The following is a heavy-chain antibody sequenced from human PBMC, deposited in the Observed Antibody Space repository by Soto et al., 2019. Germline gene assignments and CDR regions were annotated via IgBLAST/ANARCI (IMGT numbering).Heavy chain of an antibody. CDR1: GFTFRTYA. J-gene: IGHJ6*02. D-gene: IGHD2-2*01. CDR3: ARGMKEVPAFTSYGMDV. CDR2: LGDTGTKT. V-gene: IGHV3-23*01. Sequence: PGGSLRLSCAAFGFTFRTYAMSWVRQAPGKALEWVAALGDTGTKTYYARSVRGRFTISRDNSKNTVDLQMNSLSAEDTAIYYCARGMKEVPAFTSYGMDVWGQVTTFTVSS.